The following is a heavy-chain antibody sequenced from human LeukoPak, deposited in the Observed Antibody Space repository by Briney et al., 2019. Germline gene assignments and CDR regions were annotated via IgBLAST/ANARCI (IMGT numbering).Heavy chain of an antibody. D-gene: IGHD3-9*01. V-gene: IGHV1-69*05. CDR2: IIPIFGTA. CDR3: AREGGSRYFDIDWFDP. Sequence: ASVKVSCKASGGTFSSYAISWVRQAPGQGLEWMGRIIPIFGTANYAQKFQGRVTITTDESTSTAYMELSSLRSEDTAVYYCAREGGSRYFDIDWFDPWGQGTLVTVSS. J-gene: IGHJ5*02. CDR1: GGTFSSYA.